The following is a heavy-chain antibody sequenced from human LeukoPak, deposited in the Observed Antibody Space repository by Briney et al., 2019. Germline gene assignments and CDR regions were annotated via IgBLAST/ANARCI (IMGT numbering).Heavy chain of an antibody. V-gene: IGHV3-30*02. Sequence: GGSLRLSCAASGFTFSGHWMSWVRQAPGKGLEWVAFIRYNGDNKYYADSVKGRFTVSRDNSQSTLYLQMNSLRVEDTAVYYCAKRVVIRSTDYFYYYIHVWGKGTTVTVSS. CDR2: IRYNGDNK. D-gene: IGHD3-3*01. CDR3: AKRVVIRSTDYFYYYIHV. CDR1: GFTFSGHW. J-gene: IGHJ6*03.